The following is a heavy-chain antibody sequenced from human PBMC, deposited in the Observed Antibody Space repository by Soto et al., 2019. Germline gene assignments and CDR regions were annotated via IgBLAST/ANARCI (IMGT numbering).Heavy chain of an antibody. D-gene: IGHD5-18*01. Sequence: SVKVSFKASGGTFSSYAISWLRQAPGQGLEWMGGIIPIFGTANYAQKFQGRVTITADKSTSTAYMELSSLRSEDTAVYYCADQRDTGTIDYWGQGTLVTVSS. CDR3: ADQRDTGTIDY. CDR1: GGTFSSYA. CDR2: IIPIFGTA. J-gene: IGHJ4*02. V-gene: IGHV1-69*06.